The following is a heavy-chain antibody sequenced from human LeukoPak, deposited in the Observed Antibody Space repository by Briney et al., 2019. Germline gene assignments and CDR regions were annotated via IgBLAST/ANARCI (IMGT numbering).Heavy chain of an antibody. D-gene: IGHD6-13*01. CDR1: GFTFSSYV. CDR2: ISGSGGNT. V-gene: IGHV3-23*01. Sequence: PGGSLRLSCAASGFTFSSYVMSWVRQAPGKGLEWVSAISGSGGNTYYADSVKGRFTISRGNSKNTLYLQMNSLRAEDTAVYYCAKLAAAGGGYWGQGTLVTVSS. CDR3: AKLAAAGGGY. J-gene: IGHJ4*02.